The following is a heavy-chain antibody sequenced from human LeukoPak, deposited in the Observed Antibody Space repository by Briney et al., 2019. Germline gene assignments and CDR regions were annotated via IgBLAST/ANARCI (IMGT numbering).Heavy chain of an antibody. V-gene: IGHV3-23*01. D-gene: IGHD3-16*01. CDR3: AKGLRTGVGPYMGYHYYMDV. CDR2: INDNGAGT. CDR1: GFTLSSYA. J-gene: IGHJ6*03. Sequence: GGSLRLSCAASGFTLSSYAMSWVRQAPGKGLKWVSTINDNGAGTYYADSVKGRFTISRDNSYNTVSLQMNSLRDEDTGVYYCAKGLRTGVGPYMGYHYYMDVWGKGATVTVSS.